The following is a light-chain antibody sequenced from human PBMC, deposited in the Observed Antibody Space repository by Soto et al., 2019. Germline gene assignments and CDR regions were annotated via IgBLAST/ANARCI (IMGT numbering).Light chain of an antibody. CDR2: AAS. J-gene: IGKJ5*01. CDR1: QWLXTH. V-gene: IGKV1-9*01. Sequence: IRLTQSPSFLSASVGDSVTITCRASQWLXTHFAWYQQKPGKAPKILXYAASTLQSGVPSRLSGSASGTEFTLTISSLQPEDFATYYCQQLKSDPITFGQGTRLEIK. CDR3: QQLKSDPIT.